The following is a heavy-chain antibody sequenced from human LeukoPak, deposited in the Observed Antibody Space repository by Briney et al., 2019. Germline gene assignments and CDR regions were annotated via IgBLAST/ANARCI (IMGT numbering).Heavy chain of an antibody. D-gene: IGHD6-13*01. CDR3: ARAAAGTFSLSWFDP. CDR1: GGSFSGYY. V-gene: IGHV4-34*01. J-gene: IGHJ5*02. CDR2: INHSGST. Sequence: PSETLSLTCAVYGGSFSGYYWSWIRQPPGKGLEWIGEINHSGSTNYNPSLKSRVTISEDTSKNQFSLKLSSVTAADTAVYYCARAAAGTFSLSWFDPWGQGTLVTVSS.